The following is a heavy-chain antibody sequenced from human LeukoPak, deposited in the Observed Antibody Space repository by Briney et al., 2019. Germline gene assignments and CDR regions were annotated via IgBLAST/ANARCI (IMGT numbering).Heavy chain of an antibody. CDR2: IYSGGRT. Sequence: GGSLRLSCAASGFTVSSNYMSWVRQAPGKGLEWVPVIYSGGRTFYAASVKGRFTISTDNSKNTRFLQMTSRRAEAQTVFYYAYGDYVRTVNSSGYWGQGTLLTVSS. CDR1: GFTVSSNY. CDR3: AYGDYVRTVNSSGY. D-gene: IGHD4-17*01. J-gene: IGHJ4*02. V-gene: IGHV3-66*01.